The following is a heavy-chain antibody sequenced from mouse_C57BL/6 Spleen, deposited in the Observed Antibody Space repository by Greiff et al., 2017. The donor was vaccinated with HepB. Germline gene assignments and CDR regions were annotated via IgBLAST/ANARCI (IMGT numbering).Heavy chain of an antibody. CDR1: GYTFTSYW. D-gene: IGHD2-5*01. CDR3: AGLSNYGYYYAMDY. V-gene: IGHV1-64*01. Sequence: QVQLQQPGAELVKPGASVKLSCKASGYTFTSYWMHWVKQRPGQGLEWIGMIHPNSGSTNYNEKFKSKATLTVDKSSSTAYMQLSSLTSEDSAVYYCAGLSNYGYYYAMDYWGQGTSVTVSS. J-gene: IGHJ4*01. CDR2: IHPNSGST.